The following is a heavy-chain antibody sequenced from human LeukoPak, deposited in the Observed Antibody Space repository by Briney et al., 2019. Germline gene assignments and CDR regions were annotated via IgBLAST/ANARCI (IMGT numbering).Heavy chain of an antibody. CDR1: GFTFDDYA. J-gene: IGHJ4*02. Sequence: PGGSLRLSCAASGFTFDDYAMHWVRQAPGKGLEWVSGISWSSGSIGYADSVKGRFTISRDNAKNSLYLQMNSLRAEDTALYYCAKDIRSYSGYDFDVSGAYFDYWGQGTLVTVSS. CDR2: ISWSSGSI. D-gene: IGHD5-12*01. CDR3: AKDIRSYSGYDFDVSGAYFDY. V-gene: IGHV3-9*01.